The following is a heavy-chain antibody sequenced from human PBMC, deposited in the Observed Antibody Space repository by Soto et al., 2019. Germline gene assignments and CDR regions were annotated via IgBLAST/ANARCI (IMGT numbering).Heavy chain of an antibody. CDR1: GGTFSSYT. V-gene: IGHV1-69*02. J-gene: IGHJ4*02. Sequence: QVQLVQSGAEVKKPGSSVKVSCKASGGTFSSYTISWVRQAPGQGLEWMGRIIPILGIANYAQKFQGRVTITADKSTSTAYMGLSSLRSEDTAVYYCAVNDYGDYSSHDYWGQGTLVTVSS. CDR2: IIPILGIA. D-gene: IGHD4-17*01. CDR3: AVNDYGDYSSHDY.